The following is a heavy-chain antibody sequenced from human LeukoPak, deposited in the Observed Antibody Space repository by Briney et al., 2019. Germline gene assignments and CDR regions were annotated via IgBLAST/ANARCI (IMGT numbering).Heavy chain of an antibody. J-gene: IGHJ4*02. CDR2: IYSGGST. V-gene: IGHV3-66*01. D-gene: IGHD2-15*01. CDR3: ASARYCSGGSCYEGINY. CDR1: GFTVSSNY. Sequence: QTGGSLRLSCAASGFTVSSNYMSWVRQAPRKGLEWVSVIYSGGSTYYADSVKGRFTISRDNSKNTLYLQMNSLRAEDTAVYYCASARYCSGGSCYEGINYWGQGTLVTVSS.